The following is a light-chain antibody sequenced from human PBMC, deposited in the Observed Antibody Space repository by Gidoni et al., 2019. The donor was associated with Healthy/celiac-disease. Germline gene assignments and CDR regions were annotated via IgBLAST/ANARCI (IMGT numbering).Light chain of an antibody. Sequence: DIQMTQSPSTLSASVGDRVTITCRASQSISSWLAWYQHKPGKAPKLLIYKASSLESGVPSRFRGSGSGTEFPFTISSLQPDDFATYYCQQYNSYSRTFGQGTKVEIK. CDR3: QQYNSYSRT. J-gene: IGKJ1*01. V-gene: IGKV1-5*03. CDR2: KAS. CDR1: QSISSW.